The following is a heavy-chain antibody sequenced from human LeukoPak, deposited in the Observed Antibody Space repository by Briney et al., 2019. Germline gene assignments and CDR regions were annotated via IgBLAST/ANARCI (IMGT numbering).Heavy chain of an antibody. V-gene: IGHV3-7*03. Sequence: GGSLRLSCAASGFTFSSYWMTWVRQAPGKGLEWVANIKQDGSEKYYVDSVKGRFTISRDNANNSLCLQMNSLRAEDTAVYYCARPRTVTTRFAPIDYWGQGNLVTVSS. CDR3: ARPRTVTTRFAPIDY. CDR1: GFTFSSYW. D-gene: IGHD4-17*01. CDR2: IKQDGSEK. J-gene: IGHJ4*02.